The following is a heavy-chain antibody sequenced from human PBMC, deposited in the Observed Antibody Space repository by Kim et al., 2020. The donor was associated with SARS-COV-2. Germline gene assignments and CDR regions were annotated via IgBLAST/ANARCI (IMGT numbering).Heavy chain of an antibody. Sequence: YVDSVKGRFTISRDNSKNTLYLQMNNLRAEDTAVYYCARDPSSGSYYFDYWGQGTLVTVSS. CDR3: ARDPSSGSYYFDY. J-gene: IGHJ4*02. D-gene: IGHD1-26*01. V-gene: IGHV3-53*01.